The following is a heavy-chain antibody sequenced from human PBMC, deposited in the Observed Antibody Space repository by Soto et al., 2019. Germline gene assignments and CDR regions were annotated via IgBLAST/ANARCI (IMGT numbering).Heavy chain of an antibody. CDR3: AKDDNLAAAGTGFAFDI. V-gene: IGHV3-30*18. D-gene: IGHD6-13*01. Sequence: QVQLVESGGGVVQPGRSLRLSCAASGFTFSSYGMHWVRQAPGKGLEWVAVISYDGSNKYYADSVKGRFTISRDNSKNTLYLQMNSLRAEDTAVYYCAKDDNLAAAGTGFAFDIWGQGTMVTVSS. CDR2: ISYDGSNK. CDR1: GFTFSSYG. J-gene: IGHJ3*02.